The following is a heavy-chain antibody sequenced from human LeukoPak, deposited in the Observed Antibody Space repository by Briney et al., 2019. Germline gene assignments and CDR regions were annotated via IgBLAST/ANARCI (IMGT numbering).Heavy chain of an antibody. D-gene: IGHD1-26*01. J-gene: IGHJ4*02. V-gene: IGHV3-23*01. Sequence: GGSLRLSCAASGFTFSSYAMSWVRQAPGKGLEWVSGISASGGSTYYADSVKGRFTISRDNSKNTLYLRMNSLRAEDTAVYYCAKLVSGIYGYFDYWGQGTLVTVSS. CDR1: GFTFSSYA. CDR2: ISASGGST. CDR3: AKLVSGIYGYFDY.